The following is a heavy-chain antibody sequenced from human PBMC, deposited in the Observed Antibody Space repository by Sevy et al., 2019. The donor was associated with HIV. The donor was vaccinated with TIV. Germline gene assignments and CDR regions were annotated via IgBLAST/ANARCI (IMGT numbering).Heavy chain of an antibody. V-gene: IGHV1-18*04. CDR3: ARATGMAVAGTGSYFDF. D-gene: IGHD6-19*01. J-gene: IGHJ4*01. CDR2: ISTYNGNT. CDR1: GYKVDMYG. Sequence: ASVKVSCKISGYKVDMYGIAWVRQAPGQGLEWMGWISTYNGNTNYPQNFQGRVTMTTDTSTSVVYMELGGLRPDDTAVSYCARATGMAVAGTGSYFDFWGQGTLVTVSS.